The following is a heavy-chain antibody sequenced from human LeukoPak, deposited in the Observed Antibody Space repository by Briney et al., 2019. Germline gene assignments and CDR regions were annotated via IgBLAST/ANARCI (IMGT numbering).Heavy chain of an antibody. CDR2: ISYDGSNK. Sequence: PGRPLRLSCAASGFTFSSYAMHWVRQAPGKGLEWVAVISYDGSNKYYADSVKGRFTISRDNSKNTLYLQMNSLRAEDTAVYYCARDNGDYDSSGYDAFDIWGQGTMVTVSS. CDR3: ARDNGDYDSSGYDAFDI. V-gene: IGHV3-30-3*01. D-gene: IGHD3-22*01. CDR1: GFTFSSYA. J-gene: IGHJ3*02.